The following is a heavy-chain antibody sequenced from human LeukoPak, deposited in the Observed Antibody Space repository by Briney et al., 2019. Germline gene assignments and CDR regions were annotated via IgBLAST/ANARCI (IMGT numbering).Heavy chain of an antibody. V-gene: IGHV3-9*01. J-gene: IGHJ3*02. D-gene: IGHD3-22*01. CDR3: AKSDLGYYDSSGFNAFDI. Sequence: GRSLRLSCAASGFTFDDYAMHWVRQAPGKGLGWVSGISWNSGSIGYADSVKGRFTISRDNAKNSLYLQMNSLRAEDTALYYCAKSDLGYYDSSGFNAFDIWGQGTMVTVSS. CDR1: GFTFDDYA. CDR2: ISWNSGSI.